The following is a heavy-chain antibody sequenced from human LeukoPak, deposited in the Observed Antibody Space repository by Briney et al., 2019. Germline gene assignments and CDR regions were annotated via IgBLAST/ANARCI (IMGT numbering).Heavy chain of an antibody. V-gene: IGHV1-2*02. CDR2: INPNSGGT. CDR1: GYTFTDYY. J-gene: IGHJ4*02. Sequence: GASVTVSYKPSGYTFTDYYMHWVRQAPGQGLEWMGWINPNSGGTNYAQKFQGRVTMTRDTPISTAYMDLSRLRSDDTAVYYCAALKSLDYWGQGTLVPVSS. CDR3: AALKSLDY.